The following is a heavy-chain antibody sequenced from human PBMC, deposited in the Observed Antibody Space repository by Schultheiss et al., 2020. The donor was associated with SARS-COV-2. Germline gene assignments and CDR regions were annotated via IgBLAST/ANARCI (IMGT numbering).Heavy chain of an antibody. CDR2: ISSSSSTI. V-gene: IGHV3-48*02. J-gene: IGHJ4*02. CDR1: GFTFSSYS. Sequence: GGSLRLSCAASGFTFSSYSMNWVRQAPGKGLEWVSYISSSSSTIYYAVSVKGRFTISRDNAKNSLYLQMNSLRDEDTAVYYCARDATLIYSSSWYWVDYWGQGTLVTVSS. CDR3: ARDATLIYSSSWYWVDY. D-gene: IGHD6-13*01.